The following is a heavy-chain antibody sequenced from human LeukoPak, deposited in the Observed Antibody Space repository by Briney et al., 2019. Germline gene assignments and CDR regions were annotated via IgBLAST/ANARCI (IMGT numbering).Heavy chain of an antibody. CDR2: TYTSGST. CDR3: AREPVSCSSTSCYPPAFDI. CDR1: GGSISSYY. V-gene: IGHV4-4*07. D-gene: IGHD2-2*01. Sequence: SETLSLTCTVSGGSISSYYWSWIRQPAGKGLEWIGRTYTSGSTNYNPSLKSRVTMSVDTSKNQFSLKLSSVTAADTAVYYCAREPVSCSSTSCYPPAFDIWGQGTMVTVSS. J-gene: IGHJ3*02.